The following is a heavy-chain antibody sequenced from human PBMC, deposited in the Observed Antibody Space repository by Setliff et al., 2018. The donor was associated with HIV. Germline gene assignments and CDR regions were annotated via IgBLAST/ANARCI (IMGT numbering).Heavy chain of an antibody. J-gene: IGHJ4*02. V-gene: IGHV3-7*05. D-gene: IGHD6-13*01. CDR3: AKGRYSSSWYYFDY. Sequence: GGSLRLSCAASGFTFSIYWMSWVRQAPGKGLEWVANIKEDGSEKYYVDSVKGRFTISRGNAENSLYLQMNSLRAEDMALYYCAKGRYSSSWYYFDYWGQGTLVTVSS. CDR1: GFTFSIYW. CDR2: IKEDGSEK.